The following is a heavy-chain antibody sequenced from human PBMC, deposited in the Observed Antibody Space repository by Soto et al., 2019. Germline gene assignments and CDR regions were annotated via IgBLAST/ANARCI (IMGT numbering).Heavy chain of an antibody. CDR1: GGSISSSSYY. V-gene: IGHV4-39*01. J-gene: IGHJ4*02. D-gene: IGHD4-17*01. Sequence: SETLSLTCTVSGGSISSSSYYWGWIRQPPGKGLEWIGSIYYSGSTYYNPSLKSRVTISVDTSKNQFSLKLSSVTAADTAVYYCASMTTVVTPYYFDYWGQGTRVTVSS. CDR2: IYYSGST. CDR3: ASMTTVVTPYYFDY.